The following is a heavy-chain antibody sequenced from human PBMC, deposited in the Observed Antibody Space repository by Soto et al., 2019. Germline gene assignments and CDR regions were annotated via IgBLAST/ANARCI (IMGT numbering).Heavy chain of an antibody. J-gene: IGHJ4*02. CDR3: ARDLFADDADPGSY. Sequence: QVQLVQSGAEVKKPGASVKVSCKASGYTFTSYGISWVRQAPGQGLEWMGWISAYNGNTNYAQKLQGRVTMTTDTTTSTADTELRSLRSDDTAEYYCARDLFADDADPGSYGGQGTLVTVSS. CDR2: ISAYNGNT. V-gene: IGHV1-18*01. D-gene: IGHD3-10*01. CDR1: GYTFTSYG.